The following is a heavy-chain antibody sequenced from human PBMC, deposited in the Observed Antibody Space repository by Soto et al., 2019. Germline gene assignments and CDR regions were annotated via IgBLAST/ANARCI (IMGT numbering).Heavy chain of an antibody. J-gene: IGHJ6*01. D-gene: IGHD2-15*01. CDR2: IKHSGST. CDR3: AREAQYCSGRSCWYYYYYYVKDG. CDR1: GGSFSGYD. Sequence: SETLSLTCRVSGGSFSGYDWSWIRLPPGKGLVGIGEIKHSGSTNCNRSLTSRVTISVETSQNKFSLRLSAVTEPDTAVYYAAREAQYCSGRSCWYYYYYYVKDGCGEATAVT. V-gene: IGHV4-34*01.